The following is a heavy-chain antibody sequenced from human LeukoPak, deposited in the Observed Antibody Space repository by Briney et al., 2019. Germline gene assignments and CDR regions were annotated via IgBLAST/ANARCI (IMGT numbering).Heavy chain of an antibody. V-gene: IGHV1-2*04. CDR2: INPNSGGT. J-gene: IGHJ4*02. D-gene: IGHD6-19*01. CDR1: GYTFTGYY. CDR3: ARDNSSGFLGFDY. Sequence: GASVKVSCKASGYTFTGYYMHWVRQAPGQGLEWMGWINPNSGGTNYAQKFQGWVTMTRDTSISTAYMELSKLRSDDTAVYYCARDNSSGFLGFDYWGQGTLVTVSS.